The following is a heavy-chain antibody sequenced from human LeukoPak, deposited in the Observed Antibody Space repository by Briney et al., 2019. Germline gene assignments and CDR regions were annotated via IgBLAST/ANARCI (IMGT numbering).Heavy chain of an antibody. Sequence: SETLSLTCAVYGGSFSGYYWSWIRQPPGKGVEWIGEINHSGSTNYNPSLKSRVTISVDTSKNQFSLKLSSVTAADTAVYYCARGPTSYDYVWGSYRSCDYWGQGTLVTVSS. CDR3: ARGPTSYDYVWGSYRSCDY. CDR1: GGSFSGYY. CDR2: INHSGST. V-gene: IGHV4-34*01. D-gene: IGHD3-16*02. J-gene: IGHJ4*02.